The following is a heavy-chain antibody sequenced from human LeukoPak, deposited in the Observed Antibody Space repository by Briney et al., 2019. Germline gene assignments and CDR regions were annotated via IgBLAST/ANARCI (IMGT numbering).Heavy chain of an antibody. V-gene: IGHV3-30*18. CDR1: GFTFSSYG. Sequence: GGSLRLSCAASGFTFSSYGMHWVRQAPGKGLEWVAVISYDGSNKYYADSVKGRFTISRDNSKNTLYLQMNSLRAEDTAVYYCAKTLWLGWFGEARTDAFDIWGQGTMVTVSS. CDR2: ISYDGSNK. D-gene: IGHD3-10*01. CDR3: AKTLWLGWFGEARTDAFDI. J-gene: IGHJ3*02.